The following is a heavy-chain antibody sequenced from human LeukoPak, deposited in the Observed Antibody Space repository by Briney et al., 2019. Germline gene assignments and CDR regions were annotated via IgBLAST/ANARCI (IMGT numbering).Heavy chain of an antibody. CDR3: AREYSSSSSLGY. J-gene: IGHJ4*02. Sequence: SETLSLTCTVSGGSISSYYWSWIRQPPGKGLEWIGYIYYSGSTNYNPSLKSRVTISVDTSKNQFSLKLSSVTAADTAVYYRAREYSSSSSLGYWGQGTLVTVSS. CDR1: GGSISSYY. D-gene: IGHD6-6*01. V-gene: IGHV4-59*01. CDR2: IYYSGST.